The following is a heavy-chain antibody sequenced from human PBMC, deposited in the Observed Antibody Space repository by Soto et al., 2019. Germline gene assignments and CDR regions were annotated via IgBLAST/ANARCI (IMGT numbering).Heavy chain of an antibody. V-gene: IGHV4-59*01. J-gene: IGHJ4*02. CDR3: ARARNRYSDY. D-gene: IGHD1-1*01. CDR2: VFRSGSV. CDR1: GGSISSYY. Sequence: ASETLSLTCTVSGGSISSYYWSWIRQPPGKGLEWIGYVFRSGSVNYSPSFKSRVTISIDTSKNQFSLMLKSVTAADTAVYFCARARNRYSDYWGQGALVTVSS.